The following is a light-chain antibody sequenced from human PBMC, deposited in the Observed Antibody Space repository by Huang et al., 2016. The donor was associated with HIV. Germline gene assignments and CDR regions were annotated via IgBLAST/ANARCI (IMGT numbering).Light chain of an antibody. CDR1: QSISTW. CDR2: KAS. V-gene: IGKV1-5*03. Sequence: DIQMTQSPSTLSASVGDRVTITCRASQSISTWLAWYQQRPGKAPKLLIYKASSLESGVPSRFSGSGSGTEVTLTISSLQPDDFATYYCQQYNTDSGYTFGQGTKLEI. J-gene: IGKJ2*01. CDR3: QQYNTDSGYT.